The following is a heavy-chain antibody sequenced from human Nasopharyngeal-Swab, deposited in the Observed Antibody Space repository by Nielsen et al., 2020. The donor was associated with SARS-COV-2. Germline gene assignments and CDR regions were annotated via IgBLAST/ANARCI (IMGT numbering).Heavy chain of an antibody. CDR2: VNTDGSST. CDR3: ATAGNYRFDF. CDR1: GFTFSGYW. V-gene: IGHV3-74*01. Sequence: GGSLRLSCAASGFTFSGYWMHWVRQAPGKGLVWVSRVNTDGSSTSYADSVKGRFTISRDNAKSTLYLQMNSLRIEDTAVYYCATAGNYRFDFWGQGTLVTVSS. J-gene: IGHJ4*02. D-gene: IGHD3-16*02.